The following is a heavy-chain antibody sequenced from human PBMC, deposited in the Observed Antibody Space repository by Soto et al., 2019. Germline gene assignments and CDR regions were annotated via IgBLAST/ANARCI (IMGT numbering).Heavy chain of an antibody. V-gene: IGHV3-7*01. D-gene: IGHD2-21*01. CDR3: ARDKLEGPTLCAF. CDR2: IKQDGSEK. J-gene: IGHJ3*01. Sequence: EVQLVESGGGLVQPGGSLRLSCAASGFTFSTYWMSLVRQAPGKGPEWVANIKQDGSEKYYVDSVNGRFTISRDNAKNSLYLQMDSLRVEDTAVYYCARDKLEGPTLCAFWCQGTMVTVSS. CDR1: GFTFSTYW.